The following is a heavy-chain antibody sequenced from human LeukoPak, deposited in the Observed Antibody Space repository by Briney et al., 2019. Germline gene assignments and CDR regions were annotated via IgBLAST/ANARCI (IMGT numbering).Heavy chain of an antibody. J-gene: IGHJ6*02. CDR1: GYTFTSYG. CDR3: ARDWYYYGSGSSYYYGMDV. D-gene: IGHD3-10*01. CDR2: ISAYNGNT. Sequence: ASVKVSCKASGYTFTSYGISWVRQAPGQGLEWMGWISAYNGNTNYAQKLQGRVTMTTDTSTSTAYMELRSLRSDDTAVYYCARDWYYYGSGSSYYYGMDVWGQGTTVTVSS. V-gene: IGHV1-18*01.